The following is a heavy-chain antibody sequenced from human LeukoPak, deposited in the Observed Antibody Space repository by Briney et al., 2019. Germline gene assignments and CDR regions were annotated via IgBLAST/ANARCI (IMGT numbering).Heavy chain of an antibody. Sequence: PSETLSLTCAVYGGSFSGYYWSWIRQPAGKGLEWIGRIYTSGSTNYNLSLKSRVTISVDTSKNQFSLKLSSVTAADTAVYYCARERFGELLTWGQGTLVTVSS. D-gene: IGHD3-10*01. CDR1: GGSFSGYY. V-gene: IGHV4-4*07. J-gene: IGHJ5*02. CDR2: IYTSGST. CDR3: ARERFGELLT.